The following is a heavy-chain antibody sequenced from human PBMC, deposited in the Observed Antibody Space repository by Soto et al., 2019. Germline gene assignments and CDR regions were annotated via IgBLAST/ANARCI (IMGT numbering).Heavy chain of an antibody. Sequence: TSETLSLTCTVSGGSVTNSSYYWGWIRQSPGKGLEWIGSVYYRGRSYSKSSVKSRVTISVDTSKNRFSLSLNSVTASDTAVYFCVSQRTTVPTQAYFVYWGPGALVTVSS. CDR2: VYYRGRS. CDR1: GGSVTNSSYY. V-gene: IGHV4-39*01. D-gene: IGHD4-17*01. CDR3: VSQRTTVPTQAYFVY. J-gene: IGHJ4*02.